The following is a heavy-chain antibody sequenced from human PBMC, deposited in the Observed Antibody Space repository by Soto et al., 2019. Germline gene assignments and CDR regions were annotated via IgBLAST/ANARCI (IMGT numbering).Heavy chain of an antibody. Sequence: VASVKVSCKVSGYTLTELSMHWVRQAPGKGLEWMGGFDPEDGETIYAQKFQGRVTMTEDTSTDTAYMELSSLRSEDTAVYYCATDSPREDYYDSSGYYVYFQHWGQGTLVTVSS. V-gene: IGHV1-24*01. D-gene: IGHD3-22*01. CDR1: GYTLTELS. J-gene: IGHJ1*01. CDR2: FDPEDGET. CDR3: ATDSPREDYYDSSGYYVYFQH.